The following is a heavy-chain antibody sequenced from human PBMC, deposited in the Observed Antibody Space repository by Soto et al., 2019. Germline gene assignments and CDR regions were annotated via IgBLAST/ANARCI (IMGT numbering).Heavy chain of an antibody. CDR2: INHSGST. CDR1: GGSFSGYY. V-gene: IGHV4-34*01. Sequence: SETLSLTCVVYGGSFSGYYWTWIRQPPGKGLEWIGEINHSGSTNYNPSLKSRVTISVDTSKNQFSLKLSSVTAADTAVYYCASGSYGDYYYGMDVWGQGTTVTVSS. CDR3: ASGSYGDYYYGMDV. D-gene: IGHD1-26*01. J-gene: IGHJ6*02.